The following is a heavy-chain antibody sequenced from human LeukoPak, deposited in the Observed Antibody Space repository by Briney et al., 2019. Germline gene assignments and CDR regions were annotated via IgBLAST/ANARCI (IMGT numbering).Heavy chain of an antibody. CDR1: GFTFSSYA. D-gene: IGHD3-16*02. CDR3: AKGEYDYVWGSYRSWSGDFDAFDI. J-gene: IGHJ3*02. CDR2: ISYDGSNK. Sequence: PGRSLRLSCAASGFTFSSYAMHWVRQAPGKGLEWVAVISYDGSNKYYADSVKGRFTISRDNSKNTLYLQMNSLRAEDTAVYYCAKGEYDYVWGSYRSWSGDFDAFDIWGEGTMVSVSS. V-gene: IGHV3-30*04.